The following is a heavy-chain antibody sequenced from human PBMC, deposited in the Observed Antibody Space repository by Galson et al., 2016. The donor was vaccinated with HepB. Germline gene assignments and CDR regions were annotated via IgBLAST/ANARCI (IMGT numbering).Heavy chain of an antibody. Sequence: SLRLSCAASGFTCSSYAMSWVRQAPGKGLEWVSSISGSDSSTYYADSVKGRFTISRDNSKNTLFLQMNSLRAEDTAVYYCAKVIDFDSSEGMDVWGQGTTVTVSS. CDR2: ISGSDSST. CDR3: AKVIDFDSSEGMDV. CDR1: GFTCSSYA. D-gene: IGHD3-22*01. J-gene: IGHJ6*02. V-gene: IGHV3-23*01.